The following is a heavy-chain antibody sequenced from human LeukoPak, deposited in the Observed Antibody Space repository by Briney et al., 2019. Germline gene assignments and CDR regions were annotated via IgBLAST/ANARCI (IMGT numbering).Heavy chain of an antibody. Sequence: ASVKVSCKASGYTFTGYYMHWVRQAPGQGLEWMGWINPNSGGTNYAQKFQGRVAMTRDTSISTAYMELSRLRSDDTAVYYCARDFGSYGDYGLDYWGQGTLVTVSS. V-gene: IGHV1-2*02. D-gene: IGHD4-17*01. CDR1: GYTFTGYY. CDR3: ARDFGSYGDYGLDY. J-gene: IGHJ4*02. CDR2: INPNSGGT.